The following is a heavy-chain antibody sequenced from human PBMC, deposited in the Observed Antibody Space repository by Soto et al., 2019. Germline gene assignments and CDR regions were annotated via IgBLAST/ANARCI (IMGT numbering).Heavy chain of an antibody. V-gene: IGHV3-33*01. CDR2: IWYDGSNK. CDR1: GFTFSSYG. CDR3: ARESVVAAYNWFDP. J-gene: IGHJ5*02. D-gene: IGHD1-26*01. Sequence: QVQLVESGGGEVQPGRSLRLSCAASGFTFSSYGMHWVRQAPGKGLEWVAVIWYDGSNKYYADSVKGRFTISRDNSKNTLYLQMNSLRAEDTAVYYCARESVVAAYNWFDPWGQGTLVTVSS.